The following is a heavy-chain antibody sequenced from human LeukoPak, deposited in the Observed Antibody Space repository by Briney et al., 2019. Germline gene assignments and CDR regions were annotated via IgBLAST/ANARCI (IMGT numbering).Heavy chain of an antibody. CDR3: ARAQDRGYCSGGSCYAPHFNYYYYYMDV. CDR2: IIPTLGIA. D-gene: IGHD2-15*01. CDR1: GGTFSSYA. V-gene: IGHV1-69*05. J-gene: IGHJ6*03. Sequence: ASVRVSCKASGGTFSSYAISWVRQAPGQGLEWMGGIIPTLGIANYAQKFQGRVTITTDESTSTAYMELSSLRSEDTAVYYCARAQDRGYCSGGSCYAPHFNYYYYYMDVWGKGTTVTDSS.